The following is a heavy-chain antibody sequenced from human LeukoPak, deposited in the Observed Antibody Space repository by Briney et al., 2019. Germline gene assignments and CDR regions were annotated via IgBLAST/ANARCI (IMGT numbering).Heavy chain of an antibody. V-gene: IGHV5-51*01. CDR2: IYPGDSDT. D-gene: IGHD4-17*01. J-gene: IGHJ4*02. CDR3: ARHTKFDYGDYVPAYFDY. Sequence: GESLKISCKGSGYSFTNYWIGWVRQMPGKGLEWMGIIYPGDSDTRYSPSSQGQVTISSDKSISTAYLQWSSLKASDTAMYYCARHTKFDYGDYVPAYFDYWGQGTLVTVSS. CDR1: GYSFTNYW.